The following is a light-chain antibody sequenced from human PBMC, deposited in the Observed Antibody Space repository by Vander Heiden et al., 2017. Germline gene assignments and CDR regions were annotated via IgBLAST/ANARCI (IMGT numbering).Light chain of an antibody. Sequence: EIVMTQSPATLSVSPGDRATLSCRASHTIRTNLAWYQQKRGQAPRRLIHGASNRASGIPARCSGSGSGTEFTLTISSLQSEDSAVYYCQQYNKWPPFTFGPGTKVEIK. CDR1: HTIRTN. V-gene: IGKV3-15*01. J-gene: IGKJ3*01. CDR3: QQYNKWPPFT. CDR2: GAS.